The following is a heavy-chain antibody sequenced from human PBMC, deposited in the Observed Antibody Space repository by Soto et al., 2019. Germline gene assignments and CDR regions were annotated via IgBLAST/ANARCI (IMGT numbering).Heavy chain of an antibody. J-gene: IGHJ6*03. CDR1: GYTFTSYG. CDR3: AREEPTXLLPAASDYYYMDV. CDR2: ISAYNGNT. V-gene: IGHV1-18*01. D-gene: IGHD2-2*01. Sequence: ASVKVSCKASGYTFTSYGISWVRQAPGQGLEWMGWISAYNGNTNYAQKLQGRVTMTTDTSTSTAYMELRSLRSDDTAVYYCAREEPTXLLPAASDYYYMDVWGKGTTVTVSS.